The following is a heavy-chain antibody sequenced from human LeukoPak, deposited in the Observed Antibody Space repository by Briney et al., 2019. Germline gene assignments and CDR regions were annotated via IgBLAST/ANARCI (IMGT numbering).Heavy chain of an antibody. J-gene: IGHJ4*02. Sequence: GGSLRLSCAASGFTFSSSAMNWVRQAPGKGLEWVSSISSSSSYIYYADSLKGRFTISRDNAKNSLYLQMNSLRAEDTAVYYCARHSREVAAHPPFFDYWGQGTLVTVSS. D-gene: IGHD2-15*01. CDR1: GFTFSSSA. CDR3: ARHSREVAAHPPFFDY. V-gene: IGHV3-21*01. CDR2: ISSSSSYI.